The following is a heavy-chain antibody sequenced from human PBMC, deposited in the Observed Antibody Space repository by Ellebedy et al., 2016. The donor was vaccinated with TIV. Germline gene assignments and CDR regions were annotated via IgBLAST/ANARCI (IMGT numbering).Heavy chain of an antibody. Sequence: GSLRLSCTVSGGSISSYYWNWIRQPPGKGLEWIGYIYSSGGTNYNPSLKSRFTISVDTSKSQFSLRLSSVTAADTAGYYCARVDSDLVTVDEYHYYMDVWGKGTTVTVSS. D-gene: IGHD4-23*01. CDR3: ARVDSDLVTVDEYHYYMDV. V-gene: IGHV4-59*01. J-gene: IGHJ6*03. CDR2: IYSSGGT. CDR1: GGSISSYY.